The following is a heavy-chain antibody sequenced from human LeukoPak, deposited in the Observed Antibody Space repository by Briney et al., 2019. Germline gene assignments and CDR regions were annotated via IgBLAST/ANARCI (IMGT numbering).Heavy chain of an antibody. Sequence: SETLSLTCTVSGGSISSSSYYWSWIRQPPGKGLEWIGYIYYSGSTNYNPSLKSRVTISVDTSKNQFSLKLSSVTAADTAVYYCARAYYYDSSGYPVVDYWGQGTLVTVSS. CDR3: ARAYYYDSSGYPVVDY. CDR1: GGSISSSSYY. CDR2: IYYSGST. J-gene: IGHJ4*02. D-gene: IGHD3-22*01. V-gene: IGHV4-61*01.